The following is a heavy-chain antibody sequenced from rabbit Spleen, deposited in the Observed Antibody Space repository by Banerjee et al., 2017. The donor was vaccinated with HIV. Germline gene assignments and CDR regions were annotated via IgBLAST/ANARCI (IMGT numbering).Heavy chain of an antibody. Sequence: LEESGGGLVKPGGTLTLTCTVSGFSFSSNWICWVRQAPGKGLEWIGYIDPLFGVTHYANWVNGRFSISKTSSTTVTLQMTSLTVADTATYFCARDTGSSFSSYGMDLWGPGTLVTVS. CDR3: ARDTGSSFSSYGMDL. J-gene: IGHJ6*01. CDR2: IDPLFGVT. D-gene: IGHD8-1*01. V-gene: IGHV1S45*01. CDR1: GFSFSSNW.